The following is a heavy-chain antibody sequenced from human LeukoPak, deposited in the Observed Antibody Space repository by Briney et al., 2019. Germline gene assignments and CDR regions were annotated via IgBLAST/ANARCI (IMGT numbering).Heavy chain of an antibody. J-gene: IGHJ4*02. CDR2: IYYSGAT. V-gene: IGHV4-31*03. Sequence: SQTLSLTCSVSGVSIGSEAYYWSWIRQHPGKGLEWIGYIYYSGATYYNPSLQCRLTISVDTSKNQFSLRLNSVTAADTAVYYCARAGNSGYWFDYWGQGSVVTVSS. D-gene: IGHD3-22*01. CDR1: GVSIGSEAYY. CDR3: ARAGNSGYWFDY.